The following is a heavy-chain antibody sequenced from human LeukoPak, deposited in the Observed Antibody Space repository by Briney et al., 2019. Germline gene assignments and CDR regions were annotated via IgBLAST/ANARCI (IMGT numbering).Heavy chain of an antibody. Sequence: SETLSLTCAVSGGSINNYYWSWIRQPPGKELEWIGYISDSGTTNYNPSLKSRVTISVDTSKNQFSLKLNSVTAADTAVYYCTRGQYDNRDDALDIWGHGTMVTVSS. CDR2: ISDSGTT. J-gene: IGHJ3*02. V-gene: IGHV4-59*01. D-gene: IGHD3-22*01. CDR1: GGSINNYY. CDR3: TRGQYDNRDDALDI.